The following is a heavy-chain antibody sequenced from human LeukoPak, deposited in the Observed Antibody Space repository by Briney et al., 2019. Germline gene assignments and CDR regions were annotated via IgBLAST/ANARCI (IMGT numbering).Heavy chain of an antibody. Sequence: ASVKVSSKASGYTFTSYGISWVRQAPGQGLEWMGWISAYNGNTNYAQKLQGRVTMTTDTSTSTAYMELRSLRSDDTAVYYCARGSMVRDIVVVPAALWGQGTLVTVSS. CDR3: ARGSMVRDIVVVPAAL. CDR1: GYTFTSYG. D-gene: IGHD2-2*01. V-gene: IGHV1-18*01. J-gene: IGHJ4*02. CDR2: ISAYNGNT.